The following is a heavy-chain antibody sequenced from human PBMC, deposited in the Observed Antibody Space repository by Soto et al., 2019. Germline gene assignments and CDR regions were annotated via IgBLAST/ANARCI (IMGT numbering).Heavy chain of an antibody. D-gene: IGHD3-16*01. CDR2: ISSSSSTI. CDR3: ARDRLPYDDYGWHGNGMDV. V-gene: IGHV3-48*01. Sequence: GGSLRLSCAASGFTFSSYSMNWVRQAPGKGLEWVSYISSSSSTIYYADSVKGRFTISRDNAKNSLYLQMNSLRAEDTAVYYCARDRLPYDDYGWHGNGMDVWGQGTTVNGCS. CDR1: GFTFSSYS. J-gene: IGHJ6*02.